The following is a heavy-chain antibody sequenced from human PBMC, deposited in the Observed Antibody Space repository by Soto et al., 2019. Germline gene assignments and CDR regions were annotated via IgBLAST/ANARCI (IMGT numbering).Heavy chain of an antibody. CDR3: ARDVNGIAPAGGYFEY. Sequence: QVHLVQSGAEVRKPGASVKVSCKASGYTFSNYYMHWVRQAPGQGLEWMGILNPSGGSASYAQKFQGRVTMTRDTSTSTVYMELSSLRSEDTAVYYCARDVNGIAPAGGYFEYWGQGTLVTVSS. D-gene: IGHD6-13*01. V-gene: IGHV1-46*03. CDR2: LNPSGGSA. J-gene: IGHJ4*02. CDR1: GYTFSNYY.